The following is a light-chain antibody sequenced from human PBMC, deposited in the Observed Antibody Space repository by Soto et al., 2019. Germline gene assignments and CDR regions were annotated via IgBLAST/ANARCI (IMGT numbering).Light chain of an antibody. Sequence: VVLTQARATVSLSPGKRATLSVMASQNISNYLIWYQQKPGQAPRLLIYDVSNRATGIPARFSGSGSGPDFTLTISSLEPEDFAVYYCQQRSNWPRTFGQGTKVDIK. CDR3: QQRSNWPRT. J-gene: IGKJ1*01. CDR2: DVS. V-gene: IGKV3-11*01. CDR1: QNISNY.